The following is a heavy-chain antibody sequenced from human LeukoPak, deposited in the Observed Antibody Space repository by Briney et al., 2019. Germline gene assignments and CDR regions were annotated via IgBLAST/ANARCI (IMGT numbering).Heavy chain of an antibody. CDR2: INPNSGGT. CDR1: GYMFTGYY. CDR3: ARVAAVTGTPVYYMDV. V-gene: IGHV1-2*02. Sequence: ASVKVSCKASGYMFTGYYMHWVRQAPGQGLEWMGWINPNSGGTNYAQKFQGRVTMTRDTSTSTAYMDLNRLRSDDTAVYYCARVAAVTGTPVYYMDVWGKGTTVTVSS. J-gene: IGHJ6*03. D-gene: IGHD6-19*01.